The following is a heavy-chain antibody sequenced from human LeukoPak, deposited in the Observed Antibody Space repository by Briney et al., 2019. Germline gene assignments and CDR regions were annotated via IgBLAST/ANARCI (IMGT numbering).Heavy chain of an antibody. CDR1: GASISSYY. CDR3: ARSYSSGWYDSEFDP. Sequence: PSETLSLTCTVSGASISSYYWSWIRQPAGKGLEWIGRIYASGSTKYNPSLNSRVTMSVDTSKNQFSLKLTSVTAADTAVYYCARSYSSGWYDSEFDPWGQGTLVTVSS. J-gene: IGHJ5*02. V-gene: IGHV4-4*07. D-gene: IGHD6-19*01. CDR2: IYASGST.